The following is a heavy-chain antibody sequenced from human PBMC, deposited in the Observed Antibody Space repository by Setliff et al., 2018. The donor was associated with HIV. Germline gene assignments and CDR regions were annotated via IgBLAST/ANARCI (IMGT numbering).Heavy chain of an antibody. J-gene: IGHJ3*01. CDR3: ASDRSGIAVAAPDAFDV. V-gene: IGHV1-69*06. CDR2: IIPLLGTP. D-gene: IGHD6-19*01. CDR1: GGSFRNYA. Sequence: ASVKVSCKASGGSFRNYAINWVRQAPGQGLGWMGGIIPLLGTPNYAHKFQGRVTITADKCSSTVYMELSSLRSEDSAVFYCASDRSGIAVAAPDAFDVGGKGTMVTVSS.